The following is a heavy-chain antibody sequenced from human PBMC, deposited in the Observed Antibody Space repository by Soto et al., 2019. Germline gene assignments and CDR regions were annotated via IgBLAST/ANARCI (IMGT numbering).Heavy chain of an antibody. Sequence: SETLSLTCTVSGGSVSSGSYYWSWIRQPPGKGLEWIGYIYYSGSTNYNPSLKSRVTISVDTSKNQFSLKLSSVTAADRAVYYCARIFNMIVVDLNRFDFWGQGTLVTVSS. CDR1: GGSVSSGSYY. CDR2: IYYSGST. V-gene: IGHV4-61*01. D-gene: IGHD3-22*01. CDR3: ARIFNMIVVDLNRFDF. J-gene: IGHJ5*01.